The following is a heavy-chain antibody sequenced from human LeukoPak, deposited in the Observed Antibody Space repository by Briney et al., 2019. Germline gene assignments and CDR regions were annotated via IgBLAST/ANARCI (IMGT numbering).Heavy chain of an antibody. Sequence: SETLSLTCTASDGSISSYYWSWIRQPPGKGLEWIGYIYYSGSTNYNPSLKSRVTISVDTSKNQFSLKLSSVTAADTAVYYCARLARGYSYGQLKYYYYYYMDVWGKGTTVTISS. J-gene: IGHJ6*03. V-gene: IGHV4-59*01. CDR3: ARLARGYSYGQLKYYYYYYMDV. D-gene: IGHD5-18*01. CDR2: IYYSGST. CDR1: DGSISSYY.